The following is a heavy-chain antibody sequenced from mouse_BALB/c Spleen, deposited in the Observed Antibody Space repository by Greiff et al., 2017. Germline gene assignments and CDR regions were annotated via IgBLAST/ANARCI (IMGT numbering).Heavy chain of an antibody. D-gene: IGHD2-1*01. Sequence: QVQLQQSGADLAKPGASVKMSCKASGYTFTSYWMHWVKQRPGQGLEWIGYINPSTGYTEYNQKFKDKATLTADKSSSTAYMQLSSLTSEDSAVYYCARNYGNYDDWGQGTTLTVSS. CDR3: ARNYGNYDD. J-gene: IGHJ2*01. V-gene: IGHV1-7*01. CDR2: INPSTGYT. CDR1: GYTFTSYW.